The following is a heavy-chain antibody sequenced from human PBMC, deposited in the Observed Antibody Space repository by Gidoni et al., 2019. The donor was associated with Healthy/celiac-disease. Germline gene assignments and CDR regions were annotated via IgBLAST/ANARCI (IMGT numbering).Heavy chain of an antibody. CDR2: INPSGGST. CDR1: GYTFTSYY. D-gene: IGHD6-13*01. V-gene: IGHV1-46*01. J-gene: IGHJ4*02. Sequence: QVQLVQSGAEAKKPGASVKVSCQASGYTFTSYYMHWVRQAPGQGLEWMGIINPSGGSTSYAQKFQGRVTMTRDTSTSTVYMELSSLRSEDTAVYYCARGGNGRSWRHYFDYWGQGTLVTVSA. CDR3: ARGGNGRSWRHYFDY.